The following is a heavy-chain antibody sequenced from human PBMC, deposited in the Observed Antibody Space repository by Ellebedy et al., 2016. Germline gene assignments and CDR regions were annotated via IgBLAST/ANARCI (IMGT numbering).Heavy chain of an antibody. V-gene: IGHV4-38-2*02. CDR1: GFSISSGYW. CDR3: ARCSTSYLDY. Sequence: SETLSLTCTVSGFSISSGYWWGWIRQPPGKGLEWLGSLYHTGTTYYNPSLRSRVTISVDAPKNQFALKMTSVTATDTAVYYCARCSTSYLDYWGQGTLVTVSS. CDR2: LYHTGTT. J-gene: IGHJ4*02. D-gene: IGHD5/OR15-5a*01.